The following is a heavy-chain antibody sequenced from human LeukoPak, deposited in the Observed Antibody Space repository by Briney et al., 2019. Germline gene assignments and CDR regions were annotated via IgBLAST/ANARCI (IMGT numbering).Heavy chain of an antibody. CDR1: GYSFSGFY. CDR2: IIPNTGGT. D-gene: IGHD6-19*01. J-gene: IGHJ4*02. V-gene: IGHV1-2*02. Sequence: ASVKVSCKASGYSFSGFYMHWVRQAPGQGLEWMGWIIPNTGGTNYAQKYQGRVTMTRDTTISTAYMELSSLRSDDTAVYYCAREWLIVVTGTGHLDYWGQGTLVTVSS. CDR3: AREWLIVVTGTGHLDY.